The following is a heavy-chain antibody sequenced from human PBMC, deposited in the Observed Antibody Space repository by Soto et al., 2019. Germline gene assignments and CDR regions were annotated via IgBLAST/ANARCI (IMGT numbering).Heavy chain of an antibody. V-gene: IGHV3-21*01. Sequence: GGSLRLSCAASGFTLSTHNINWVRQAPGKGLEWVSSISTGSSYIYYADSVKGRFTISRDNAQNSLYLQMNSLTVEDTAVYYCARDRDGYNYIWFAPCGRGTLVTFSS. CDR1: GFTLSTHN. D-gene: IGHD5-12*01. CDR3: ARDRDGYNYIWFAP. CDR2: ISTGSSYI. J-gene: IGHJ5*02.